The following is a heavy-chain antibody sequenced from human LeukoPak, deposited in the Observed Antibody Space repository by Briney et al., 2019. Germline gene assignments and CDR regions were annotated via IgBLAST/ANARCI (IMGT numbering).Heavy chain of an antibody. CDR3: AREAPGWYSSSWFDY. V-gene: IGHV3-7*03. CDR2: IKQDGSGK. CDR1: GFTFSSYW. D-gene: IGHD6-13*01. Sequence: PGGSLRLSCAAPGFTFSSYWMSGVRQAPGKGREWVANIKQDGSGKYYVDSVKGRFTISRDNAKNSLYLQMNSLRAEDTAVYYCAREAPGWYSSSWFDYWGQGTLVTVSS. J-gene: IGHJ4*02.